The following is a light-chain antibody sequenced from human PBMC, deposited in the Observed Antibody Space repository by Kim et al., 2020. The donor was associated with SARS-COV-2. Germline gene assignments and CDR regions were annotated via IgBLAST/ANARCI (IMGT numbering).Light chain of an antibody. CDR2: LSS. J-gene: IGKJ1*01. V-gene: IGKV2-28*01. Sequence: PASFSCRASQSLLHSNGYDPLDLYLQEPGASPQLLIYLSSNRASGGPDRVRGRGSGTDFTPKISRVEAGGVGVYYCMQTLQSPGTFGQGTKVDIK. CDR1: QSLLHSNGYDP. CDR3: MQTLQSPGT.